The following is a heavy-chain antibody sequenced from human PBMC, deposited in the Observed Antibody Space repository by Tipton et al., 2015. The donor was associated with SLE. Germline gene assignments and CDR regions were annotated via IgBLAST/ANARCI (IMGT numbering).Heavy chain of an antibody. D-gene: IGHD6-19*01. J-gene: IGHJ4*02. CDR1: GFTFSDFY. CDR2: ISNSGNII. Sequence: SLRLSCAASGFTFSDFYMSWIRQAPGKGLEWLSYISNSGNIINYADSVKGRITISRDNAEHSLFLHMDSLRAEDTAVYYCATLSYSGWYRDWGQGTLVTVSS. CDR3: ATLSYSGWYRD. V-gene: IGHV3-11*04.